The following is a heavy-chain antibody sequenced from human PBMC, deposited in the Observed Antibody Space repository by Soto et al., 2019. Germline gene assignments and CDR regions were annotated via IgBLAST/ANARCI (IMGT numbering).Heavy chain of an antibody. CDR3: AKDAALRFLEWLSPHWGEVYYMDV. Sequence: PGGSLRLSCAASGFTFISYAMSWVRQAPGKGLEWVSAISGSGGSTYYADSVKGRFTISRDNSKNTLYLQMNSLRAEDTAVYYCAKDAALRFLEWLSPHWGEVYYMDVWGKGTTVTVSS. V-gene: IGHV3-23*01. CDR2: ISGSGGST. CDR1: GFTFISYA. D-gene: IGHD3-3*01. J-gene: IGHJ6*03.